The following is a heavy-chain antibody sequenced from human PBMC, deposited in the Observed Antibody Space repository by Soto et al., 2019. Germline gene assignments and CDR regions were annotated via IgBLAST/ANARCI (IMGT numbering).Heavy chain of an antibody. CDR3: ARGSKDSYPGSRIFEF. D-gene: IGHD3-10*01. CDR2: ITDTGGDA. V-gene: IGHV3-23*01. J-gene: IGHJ4*02. CDR1: VITFGSRA. Sequence: PVGSLRLSCVSSVITFGSRAMSCVRQSPGEWLEWVSTITDTGGDAKYADSVRGRFTISRDNSKKTLYLQMSSLRADDSAVYFCARGSKDSYPGSRIFEFWGRGTLVNVSS.